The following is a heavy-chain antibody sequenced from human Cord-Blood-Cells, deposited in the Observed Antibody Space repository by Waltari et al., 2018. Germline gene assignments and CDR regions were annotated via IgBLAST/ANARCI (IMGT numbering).Heavy chain of an antibody. V-gene: IGHV1-2*04. CDR2: INPNSGGT. CDR3: ARAYSSSWYKVNWFDP. CDR1: GYTFTGYY. D-gene: IGHD6-13*01. Sequence: QVQLVQSGAEVKKPGASVKVSCQASGYTFTGYYMKWGRQAPGQGLEWMGWINPNSGGTNYAQKFQGWVTMTRDTSISTAYMELSRLRSDDTAVYYCARAYSSSWYKVNWFDPWGQGTLVTVSS. J-gene: IGHJ5*02.